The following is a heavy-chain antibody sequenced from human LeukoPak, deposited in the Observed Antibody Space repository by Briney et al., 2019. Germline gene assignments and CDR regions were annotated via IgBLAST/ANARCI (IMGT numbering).Heavy chain of an antibody. Sequence: GGSLRLSCTVSGFTFSSYAMSWVCQAPGKGLQWVSAISSTGSYTYHAESVKGRFTISRDNSKNTLYLQMNSLRVEDTAVYYCARRGESTNYGDYRFDSWGQGTLVFVSS. CDR2: ISSTGSYT. CDR3: ARRGESTNYGDYRFDS. D-gene: IGHD4-17*01. J-gene: IGHJ4*02. V-gene: IGHV3-23*01. CDR1: GFTFSSYA.